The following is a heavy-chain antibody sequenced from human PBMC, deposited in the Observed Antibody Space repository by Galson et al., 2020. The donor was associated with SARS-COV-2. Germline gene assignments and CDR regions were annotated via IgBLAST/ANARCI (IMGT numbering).Heavy chain of an antibody. J-gene: IGHJ4*02. CDR3: ARARITMMVVVNAFDY. CDR1: GGSISSGGYY. V-gene: IGHV4-31*03. Sequence: SETLSLTCTVSGGSISSGGYYWSWIREHPGKGLEWIGYIYYSGSTYYNPSLKSRVTISVDTSKNQFSLKLSSVTAADTAVYYCARARITMMVVVNAFDYWGQGTLVTVSS. D-gene: IGHD3-22*01. CDR2: IYYSGST.